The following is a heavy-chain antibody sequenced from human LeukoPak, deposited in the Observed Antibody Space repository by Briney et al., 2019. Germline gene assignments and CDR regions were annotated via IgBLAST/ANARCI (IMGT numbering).Heavy chain of an antibody. Sequence: GGSLRLSCAASGFTFSSYAMSWVRQAPGKGLEWVSAISGSGGSTHYADSVKGRFTISRDNSKNTLYLQMNSLRAEDTAVYCCAKNAVAGSKYYFDYWGQGTLVTVSS. J-gene: IGHJ4*02. CDR3: AKNAVAGSKYYFDY. CDR1: GFTFSSYA. V-gene: IGHV3-23*01. D-gene: IGHD6-19*01. CDR2: ISGSGGST.